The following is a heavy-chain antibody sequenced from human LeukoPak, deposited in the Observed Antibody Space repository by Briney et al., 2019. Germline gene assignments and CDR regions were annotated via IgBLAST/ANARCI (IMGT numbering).Heavy chain of an antibody. CDR1: GYTFTSYG. CDR2: ISAYNGNT. Sequence: ASVKVSCKASGYTFTSYGISWVRQAPGQGVEGMGWISAYNGNTNYAQKLQGRVTMTTDTSTSTAYMELRSLRSDDTAVYYCAKDVLGYCSSTSCQTIDYWGQGTLVTVSS. D-gene: IGHD2-2*01. J-gene: IGHJ4*02. CDR3: AKDVLGYCSSTSCQTIDY. V-gene: IGHV1-18*01.